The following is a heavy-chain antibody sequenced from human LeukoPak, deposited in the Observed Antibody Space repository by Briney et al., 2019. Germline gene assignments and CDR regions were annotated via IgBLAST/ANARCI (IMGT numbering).Heavy chain of an antibody. CDR2: IGAYNGNT. V-gene: IGHV1-18*01. CDR3: AKDHQYDFDY. D-gene: IGHD2-2*01. J-gene: IGHJ4*02. Sequence: ASVKVSCKASGYTFTNYGISWVRQAPGQGLEWMGWIGAYNGNTNYAQKFQGRITMTTDTSTSTAYMELRSLRSDDTAVYYCAKDHQYDFDYWGQGTLVTVSS. CDR1: GYTFTNYG.